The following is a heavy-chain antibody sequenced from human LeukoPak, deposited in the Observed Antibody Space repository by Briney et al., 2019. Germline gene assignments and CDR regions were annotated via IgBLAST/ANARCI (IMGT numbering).Heavy chain of an antibody. CDR2: ISGSGGST. CDR1: GFTFSSYA. CDR3: AKNPGMTTVTIIDY. D-gene: IGHD4-17*01. Sequence: PGGSLRLSCAASGFTFSSYAMSWVRQAPGKGLEWVSAISGSGGSTYYADSVKGRFTISRDNSKNTLYLQMNSLRAEDTAVYYCAKNPGMTTVTIIDYWGQGTLVTVSS. V-gene: IGHV3-23*01. J-gene: IGHJ4*02.